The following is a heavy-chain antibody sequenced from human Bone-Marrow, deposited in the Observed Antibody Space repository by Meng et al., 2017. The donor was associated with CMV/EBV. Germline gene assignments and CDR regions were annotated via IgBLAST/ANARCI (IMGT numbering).Heavy chain of an antibody. CDR2: ISTTGFTI. Sequence: GESLKISCAASGFTFSDYYMSWIRQAPGKGLEWVSYISTTGFTIHYADSVKGRFTISRDNAKNSVFLQMSSLRAEDTAVYYCARESPSVSYYYGMDVWGQGATVTVSS. D-gene: IGHD5/OR15-5a*01. V-gene: IGHV3-11*04. CDR1: GFTFSDYY. J-gene: IGHJ6*02. CDR3: ARESPSVSYYYGMDV.